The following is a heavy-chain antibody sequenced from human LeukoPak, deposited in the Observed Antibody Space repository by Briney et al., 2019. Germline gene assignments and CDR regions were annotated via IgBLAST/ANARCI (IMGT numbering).Heavy chain of an antibody. V-gene: IGHV3-21*01. Sequence: GGSLRLSCAASGFTFSSYSMNWVRQAPGKGLEWVSSISSSSSYIYYADSVKGRFTISRGNAKNSLYLQMNSLRAEDTAVYYCAREKEGYCSRTSCYLDYYYYYMDVWGKGTTVTISS. D-gene: IGHD2-2*01. CDR1: GFTFSSYS. J-gene: IGHJ6*03. CDR2: ISSSSSYI. CDR3: AREKEGYCSRTSCYLDYYYYYMDV.